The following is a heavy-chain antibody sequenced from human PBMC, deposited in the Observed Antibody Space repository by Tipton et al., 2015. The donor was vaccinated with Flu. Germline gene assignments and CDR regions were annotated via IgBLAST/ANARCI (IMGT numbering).Heavy chain of an antibody. J-gene: IGHJ5*01. Sequence: TLPLTCSVSDGSISSSSHYWGWIRQSPGRGLEWVGSIYYTGYPYHNPSLKSRLAMPIDTSKIQFSLRLSSMTAADTAVYYCAKVKFGWVESWAQGILVTVSS. CDR3: AKVKFGWVES. CDR2: IYYTGYP. CDR1: DGSISSSSHY. V-gene: IGHV4-39*07. D-gene: IGHD3-16*01.